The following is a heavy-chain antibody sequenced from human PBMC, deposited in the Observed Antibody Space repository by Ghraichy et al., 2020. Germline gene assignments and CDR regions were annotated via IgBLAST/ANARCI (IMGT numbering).Heavy chain of an antibody. Sequence: LSLTCAASGFTFSSYGMHWVRQAPGKGLEWVAVISYDGSNKYYADSVKGRFTISRDNSKNTLYLQMNSLRAEDTAVYYCAKDVGHFDYVWGSYRPSGSYFDYWGQGTLVTVSS. D-gene: IGHD3-16*02. J-gene: IGHJ4*02. V-gene: IGHV3-30*18. CDR3: AKDVGHFDYVWGSYRPSGSYFDY. CDR2: ISYDGSNK. CDR1: GFTFSSYG.